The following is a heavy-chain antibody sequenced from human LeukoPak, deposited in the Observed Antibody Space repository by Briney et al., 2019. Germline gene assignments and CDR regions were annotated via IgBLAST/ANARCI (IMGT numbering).Heavy chain of an antibody. CDR1: GYTFTSYA. J-gene: IGHJ4*02. Sequence: GASVKVSCKASGYTFTSYAIHWVRQAPGQRLEWMGWINTGNGNTKYSQKFQGRVTITRDTSESTAYMELSSLRSEDTAVYYCARFSIRGGATSLDYWGQGTLVTVSS. V-gene: IGHV1-3*04. CDR3: ARFSIRGGATSLDY. D-gene: IGHD1-26*01. CDR2: INTGNGNT.